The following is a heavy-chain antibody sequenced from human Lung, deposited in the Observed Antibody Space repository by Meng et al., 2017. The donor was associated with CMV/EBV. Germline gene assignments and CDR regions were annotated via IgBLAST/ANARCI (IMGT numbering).Heavy chain of an antibody. J-gene: IGHJ4*02. CDR2: FSAYNGNT. V-gene: IGHV1-18*01. CDR1: GNTFTIDG. Sequence: GSKLKKPRSPLNVSVKASGNTFTIDGITWGQQAPEQGREWMILFSAYNGNTNYAQTLQGRVTMTTYTSTSTAYMDLGSLRXDDTYXYYSARGGVGNGSDYWGQGTLVTVSS. CDR3: ARGGVGNGSDY. D-gene: IGHD4-23*01.